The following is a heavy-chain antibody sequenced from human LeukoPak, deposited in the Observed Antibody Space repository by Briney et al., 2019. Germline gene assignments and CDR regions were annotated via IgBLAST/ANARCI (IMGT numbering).Heavy chain of an antibody. Sequence: ASVKVSCKASGYTFTGYHMHWVRQAPGQGLEWMGWINPNSGGTNYAQKFQGRVTMTRDTSISTAYMELSRLRSDDTAVYYCARERTLTSCYDYWGQGTLVTVSS. CDR1: GYTFTGYH. V-gene: IGHV1-2*02. D-gene: IGHD2-15*01. CDR2: INPNSGGT. CDR3: ARERTLTSCYDY. J-gene: IGHJ4*02.